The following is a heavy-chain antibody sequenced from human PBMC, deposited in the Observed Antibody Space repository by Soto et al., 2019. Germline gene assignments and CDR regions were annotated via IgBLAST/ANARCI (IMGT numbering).Heavy chain of an antibody. J-gene: IGHJ4*02. CDR3: AKDVGLSGMSFDY. V-gene: IGHV3-9*01. CDR1: GFTFDDYA. D-gene: IGHD3-9*01. CDR2: ISWNSGRI. Sequence: EVQLVESGGGLVQPGRSLRLSCAASGFTFDDYAMHWVRQAPGKGLEWVSRISWNSGRIGYADSVKGRFTISRDNAKNSLYLQMNSLRPEDTALYYCAKDVGLSGMSFDYWGQGTLVTVSS.